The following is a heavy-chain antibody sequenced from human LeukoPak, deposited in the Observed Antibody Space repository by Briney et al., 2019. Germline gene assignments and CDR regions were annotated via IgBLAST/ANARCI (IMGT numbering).Heavy chain of an antibody. Sequence: SETLSLTCTVSGGSISSYYWSWIRQPPGKGLEWIGNIFYSGSTYYSPSLKSRVTISLDTSRNQFSMKLNSVTAADTAVYYCAKSNGYGLVDIWGQGTMVTVSS. J-gene: IGHJ3*02. D-gene: IGHD3-10*01. V-gene: IGHV4-59*12. CDR1: GGSISSYY. CDR2: IFYSGST. CDR3: AKSNGYGLVDI.